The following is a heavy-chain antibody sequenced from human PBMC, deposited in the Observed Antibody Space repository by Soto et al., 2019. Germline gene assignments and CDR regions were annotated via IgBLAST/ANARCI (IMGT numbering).Heavy chain of an antibody. V-gene: IGHV4-59*08. J-gene: IGHJ3*02. CDR3: ARHIYQKDYEVRDAFDI. D-gene: IGHD3-16*01. CDR2: VYSSGST. Sequence: SETLSLTCSVSGGSIRNYYWSWIRQPPGKGLEWIAYVYSSGSTNYNPSLKSRVTISVDTSMNHVTLKVTSVTAADTAVYYCARHIYQKDYEVRDAFDIWGQGTLVTVSS. CDR1: GGSIRNYY.